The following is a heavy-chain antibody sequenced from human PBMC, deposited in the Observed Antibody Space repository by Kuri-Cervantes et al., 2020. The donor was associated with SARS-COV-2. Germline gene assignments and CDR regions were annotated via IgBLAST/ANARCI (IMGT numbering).Heavy chain of an antibody. V-gene: IGHV3-48*01. CDR1: GFTFSSYA. D-gene: IGHD2-2*01. Sequence: GESLKISCAASGFTFSSYAMSWVRQAPGKGLEWVSYISSSSSTIYYADSVKGRFTISRDNPKNSLYLQMNSLKTEDTAVYYCTTDFEYQLLNYSYGMDVWGQGTTVTVSS. J-gene: IGHJ6*02. CDR2: ISSSSSTI. CDR3: TTDFEYQLLNYSYGMDV.